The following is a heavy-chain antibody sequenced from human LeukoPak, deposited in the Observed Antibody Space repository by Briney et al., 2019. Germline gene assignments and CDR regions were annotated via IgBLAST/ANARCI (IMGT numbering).Heavy chain of an antibody. D-gene: IGHD6-19*01. CDR3: AREREQWLVREFDY. CDR1: GDSVSNKNTA. V-gene: IGHV6-1*01. Sequence: ASQTLSLTCGISGDSVSNKNTAWNWIRQSPSRGLEWLGRTYYRSKWHYGYAVSVKSRITINPDTSKNQFSLQLNSVTPEDTAVYYCAREREQWLVREFDYWGQGTLVTVSS. CDR2: TYYRSKWHY. J-gene: IGHJ4*02.